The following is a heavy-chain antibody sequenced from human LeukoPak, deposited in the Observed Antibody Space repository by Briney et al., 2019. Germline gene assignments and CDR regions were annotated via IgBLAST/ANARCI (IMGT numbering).Heavy chain of an antibody. CDR1: GFTFSSYS. CDR2: ISSSSSYI. Sequence: PGGSLRLSCAASGFTFSSYSMNWVRQAPWKGLEWVSSISSSSSYIYYADSVKGRFTISRDNAKNSLYLQMNSLRAEDTAVYYCASRYNWNEGSDYWGQGTLVTVSS. V-gene: IGHV3-21*01. CDR3: ASRYNWNEGSDY. D-gene: IGHD1-1*01. J-gene: IGHJ4*02.